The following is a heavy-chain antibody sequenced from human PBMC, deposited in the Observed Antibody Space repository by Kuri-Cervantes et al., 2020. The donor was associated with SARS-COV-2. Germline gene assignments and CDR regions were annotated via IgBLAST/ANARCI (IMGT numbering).Heavy chain of an antibody. V-gene: IGHV4-34*01. CDR2: ISHSGST. CDR1: GGSISSYY. CDR3: ARYSGYVDI. J-gene: IGHJ3*02. Sequence: ESLKISCTVSGGSISSYYWSWIRQPPGKGLEWIGEISHSGSTNYNPSLKSRVTISVNTSKNQFSLKLSSVTAADTAVYYCARYSGYVDIWGQGTMVTVSS. D-gene: IGHD5-12*01.